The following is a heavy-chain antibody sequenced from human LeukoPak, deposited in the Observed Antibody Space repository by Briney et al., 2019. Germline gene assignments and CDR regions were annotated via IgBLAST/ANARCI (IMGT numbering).Heavy chain of an antibody. J-gene: IGHJ5*02. V-gene: IGHV4-4*07. CDR3: ARSPVYDFWSGYLNWFDP. Sequence: PSETLCLTCTVSGGSISSYYWSWIRQPAGKGLEWIGRIYTSGSTNYNPSLKSRATMSVDTSKNQFSLKLSSVTAADTAVYYCARSPVYDFWSGYLNWFDPWGQGTLVTVSS. D-gene: IGHD3-3*01. CDR2: IYTSGST. CDR1: GGSISSYY.